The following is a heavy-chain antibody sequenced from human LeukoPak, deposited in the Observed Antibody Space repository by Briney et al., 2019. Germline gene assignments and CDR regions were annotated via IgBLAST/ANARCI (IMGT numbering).Heavy chain of an antibody. J-gene: IGHJ4*02. CDR2: ISSSSSYI. D-gene: IGHD6-13*01. CDR1: GFTFSSYS. Sequence: GGSLRLSCAASGFTFSSYSMNWVRQAPGKGLEWVSSISSSSSYIYYADSVKGRFTVSRDNAKNSLYLRMNSLRAEDTAVYYCARDSGIAAAGTWGPNDYWGQGTLVTVSS. V-gene: IGHV3-21*01. CDR3: ARDSGIAAAGTWGPNDY.